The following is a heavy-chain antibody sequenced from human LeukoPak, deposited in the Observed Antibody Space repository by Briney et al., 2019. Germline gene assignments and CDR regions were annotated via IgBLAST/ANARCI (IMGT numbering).Heavy chain of an antibody. CDR1: GGSISSYY. CDR2: IYSSGST. D-gene: IGHD4-17*01. CDR3: ASTTTTYYSYFYYYMGV. J-gene: IGHJ6*03. Sequence: SETLSLTCTVSGGSISSYYWSWIRQLPGKGLEWIGYIYSSGSTNYNPSLNSRVTISVDTSKNQFSLKLTSVTAADTAVYYCASTTTTYYSYFYYYMGVWGKGTTVTVSS. V-gene: IGHV4-4*09.